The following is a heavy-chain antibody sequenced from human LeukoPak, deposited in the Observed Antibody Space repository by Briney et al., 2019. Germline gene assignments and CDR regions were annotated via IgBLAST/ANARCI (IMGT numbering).Heavy chain of an antibody. CDR2: ISWNSGSV. Sequence: PGGSLRLSCAASGFTFDDYAMHWVRQAPGQGLEWVSGISWNSGSVGYADSVKGRFTISRDNAKNSLYLQMNSLRAKDMALYYCAKDINWRGKLRFLEWVNWGQGTLVTVSS. V-gene: IGHV3-9*03. CDR3: AKDINWRGKLRFLEWVN. D-gene: IGHD3-3*01. J-gene: IGHJ4*02. CDR1: GFTFDDYA.